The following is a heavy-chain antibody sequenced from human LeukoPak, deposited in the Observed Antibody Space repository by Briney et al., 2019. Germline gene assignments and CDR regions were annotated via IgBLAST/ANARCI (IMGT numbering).Heavy chain of an antibody. CDR2: INPNSGGT. CDR3: ASSVAGTPLDFYYYYGMDV. V-gene: IGHV1-2*02. CDR1: GYTFTGYY. Sequence: ASVKVSCTASGYTFTGYYMHWVRQAPGQGLEWMGWINPNSGGTNYAQKFQGRVTMTRDTSISTAYMELSRLRSDDTAVYYCASSVAGTPLDFYYYYGMDVWGQGTTVTVSS. J-gene: IGHJ6*02. D-gene: IGHD6-19*01.